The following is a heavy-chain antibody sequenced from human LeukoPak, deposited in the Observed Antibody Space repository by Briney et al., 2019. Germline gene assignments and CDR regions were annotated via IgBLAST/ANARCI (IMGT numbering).Heavy chain of an antibody. CDR2: IYTSGST. J-gene: IGHJ6*02. CDR1: GGSISSGTYY. D-gene: IGHD3-22*01. CDR3: ARDYYDSSGYYHYPCYYYGMDV. Sequence: PSETLSLTCTVSGGSISSGTYYWTWIRQPAGKGLEWIGRIYTSGSTNYNPSLKSRVIISVDTSKNHFSLKLTSVTAADTAVYYCARDYYDSSGYYHYPCYYYGMDVWGQGPTVTVSS. V-gene: IGHV4-61*02.